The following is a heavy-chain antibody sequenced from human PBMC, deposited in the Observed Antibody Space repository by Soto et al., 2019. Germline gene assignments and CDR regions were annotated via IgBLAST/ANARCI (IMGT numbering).Heavy chain of an antibody. D-gene: IGHD3-10*01. CDR3: VRRSGPNYFDF. V-gene: IGHV4-39*01. CDR2: IYYSGST. CDR1: GGSVTISSYY. J-gene: IGHJ4*02. Sequence: SETLSLTCTVSGGSVTISSYYWGWIRQPPGKGLEWIGSIYYSGSTYYNPSLKSRVTISLDTSKNQFSLRLSSVTAADTAMYYCVRRSGPNYFDFWGQGILVTVSS.